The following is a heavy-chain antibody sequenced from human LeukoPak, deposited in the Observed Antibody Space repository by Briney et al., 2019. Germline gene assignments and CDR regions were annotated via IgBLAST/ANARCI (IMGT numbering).Heavy chain of an antibody. Sequence: SETLSLTCTVSGGSISSSSYYWGWIRQPPGKGLEWIGSIYYRGDTYYNPSLKSCRVHITVDTYKNQFSLRLSSVTAADAAVYYCARHQGHYDYYMRVGGKDSTVTVPS. CDR3: ARHQGHYDYYMRV. J-gene: IGHJ6*03. V-gene: IGHV4-39*01. CDR2: IYYRGDT. CDR1: GGSISSSSYY.